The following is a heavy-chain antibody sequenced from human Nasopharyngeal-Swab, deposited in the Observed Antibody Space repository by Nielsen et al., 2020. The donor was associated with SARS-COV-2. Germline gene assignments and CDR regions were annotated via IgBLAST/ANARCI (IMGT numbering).Heavy chain of an antibody. CDR3: TTDFYFDY. V-gene: IGHV3-73*01. Sequence: GESLKISCAASGFVFSGSAIHWVRQAPGKGLEWLGRIGDKDHNYATTYGASVKGRFTISRDDSKNTAFLQMDSLKTEDTALYYCTTDFYFDYWGQGTLVTVSS. CDR2: IGDKDHNYAT. CDR1: GFVFSGSA. J-gene: IGHJ4*02.